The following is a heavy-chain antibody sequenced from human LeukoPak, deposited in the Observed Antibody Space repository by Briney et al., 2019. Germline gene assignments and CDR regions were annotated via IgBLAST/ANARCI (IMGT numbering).Heavy chain of an antibody. Sequence: PGGSPRLSCAASGFTFSSYSMNWVRQAPGKGLEWVSYIGSSSSTIYYADSVKGRFTISRDNAKNSLYLQMNSLRAEDTAVYYCARGDYYDSSGYYYDYYWGQGTLVTVSS. V-gene: IGHV3-48*01. D-gene: IGHD3-22*01. CDR2: IGSSSSTI. CDR3: ARGDYYDSSGYYYDYY. CDR1: GFTFSSYS. J-gene: IGHJ4*02.